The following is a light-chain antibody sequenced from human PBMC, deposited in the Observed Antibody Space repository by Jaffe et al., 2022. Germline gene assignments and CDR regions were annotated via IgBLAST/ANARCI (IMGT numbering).Light chain of an antibody. Sequence: SYEVTQPPSVSVSPGQTASITCSGDKLGDKYACWYQQKPGQSPVLVIYQDNKRPSGIPERFSGSNSGNTATLTISGTQAMDEADYYCQAWDSSTPVVFGGGTKLTVL. CDR2: QDN. CDR3: QAWDSSTPVV. CDR1: KLGDKY. J-gene: IGLJ2*01. V-gene: IGLV3-1*01.